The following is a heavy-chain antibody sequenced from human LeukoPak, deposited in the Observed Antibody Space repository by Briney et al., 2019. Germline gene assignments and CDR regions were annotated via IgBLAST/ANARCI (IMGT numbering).Heavy chain of an antibody. CDR1: GYSFTTHP. CDR3: AREGAAAGLFDY. J-gene: IGHJ4*02. V-gene: IGHV1-18*01. Sequence: ASVKVSCKASGYSFTTHPISWVRQAPGQGLEWMGWIRGYTTNTNYAQKLQGRVTMTTDTSTSTAYMELRSLRSDDTAVYYCAREGAAAGLFDYWGQGTLVTVSS. CDR2: IRGYTTNT. D-gene: IGHD6-13*01.